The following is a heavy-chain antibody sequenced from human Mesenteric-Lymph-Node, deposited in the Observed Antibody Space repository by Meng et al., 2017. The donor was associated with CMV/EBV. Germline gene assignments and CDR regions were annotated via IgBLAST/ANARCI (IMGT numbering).Heavy chain of an antibody. CDR1: GGSVSSGSYY. Sequence: SETLSLTCTVSGGSVSSGSYYWSWIRQPPGKGLEWIGYIYYSGSTNYNPSLKSRVTISVDTSKNQFSLKLSSVTAADTAMYYCARAYSNYYFDYWGQGTLVTVSS. D-gene: IGHD4-11*01. J-gene: IGHJ4*02. V-gene: IGHV4-61*01. CDR3: ARAYSNYYFDY. CDR2: IYYSGST.